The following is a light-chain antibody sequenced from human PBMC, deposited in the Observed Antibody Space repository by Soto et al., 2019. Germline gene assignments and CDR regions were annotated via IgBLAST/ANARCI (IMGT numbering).Light chain of an antibody. V-gene: IGLV2-8*01. CDR3: SSYAGSNTFVV. Sequence: QSVLTQPPSASGSPGQSVTISCTGTSSDVGGYNYVSWYQQHPGKAPKLMIYEVSKRPSGVPDRFSGSKSGNTASLTVSGLQAEDEADYYCSSYAGSNTFVVFGGRTKLTVL. CDR1: SSDVGGYNY. CDR2: EVS. J-gene: IGLJ2*01.